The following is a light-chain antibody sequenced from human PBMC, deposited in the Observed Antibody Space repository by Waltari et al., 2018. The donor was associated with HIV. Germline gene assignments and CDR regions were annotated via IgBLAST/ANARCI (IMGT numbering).Light chain of an antibody. J-gene: IGKJ5*01. CDR1: QNVSRN. CDR2: GAN. Sequence: EILLTQSPATLSVFPGERVTLSCRASQNVSRNLAWYQQKPGQSPRLVVYGANTRATGIPARFSGSGSETKFTLTISGLESEDFAVYFCQQYNKPPPGISFGQGTRLET. V-gene: IGKV3-15*01. CDR3: QQYNKPPPGIS.